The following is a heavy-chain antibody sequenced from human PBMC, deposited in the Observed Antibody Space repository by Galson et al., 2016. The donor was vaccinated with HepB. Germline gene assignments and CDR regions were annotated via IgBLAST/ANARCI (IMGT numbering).Heavy chain of an antibody. D-gene: IGHD3-16*01. CDR2: XXPEXXXT. J-gene: IGHJ2*01. Sequence: SVKVSCKVSGYRLSXXXMHXXXQAXXXGLXXMGXXXPEXXXTXXXQKYXGRVTVXEDTSTDTAXMDLSSLRSDDTAXXYCAAYYYVWPFDLWGRXTLVPVSS. V-gene: IGHV1-24*01. CDR3: AAYYYVWPFDL. CDR1: GYRLSXXX.